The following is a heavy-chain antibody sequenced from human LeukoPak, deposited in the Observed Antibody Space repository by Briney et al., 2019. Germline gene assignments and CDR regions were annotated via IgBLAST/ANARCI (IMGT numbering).Heavy chain of an antibody. CDR2: ISSSSSTI. V-gene: IGHV3-48*02. Sequence: GGSLRLSCAASGFTFSSYSMNWVRKAPGKGLEWVSYISSSSSTIYYADSVKGRFTISRDNAKNSLYLQMNSLRDEDTAVYYCASLTVNIVVVTASYGYFDLWGRGTLVTVSS. D-gene: IGHD2-21*02. J-gene: IGHJ2*01. CDR3: ASLTVNIVVVTASYGYFDL. CDR1: GFTFSSYS.